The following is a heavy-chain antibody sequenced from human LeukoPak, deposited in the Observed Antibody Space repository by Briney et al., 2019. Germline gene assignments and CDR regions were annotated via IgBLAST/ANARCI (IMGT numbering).Heavy chain of an antibody. Sequence: GASVKVSCKASGGTFSSYAISWVRQAPGQGLEWMGGIIPIFGTANYAQKFQGGVTITADESTSTAYMELSSLRSEDTTVYYYARDYDILTGYNYDAFDIWGQGTMVTVSS. J-gene: IGHJ3*02. CDR2: IIPIFGTA. CDR1: GGTFSSYA. CDR3: ARDYDILTGYNYDAFDI. D-gene: IGHD3-9*01. V-gene: IGHV1-69*13.